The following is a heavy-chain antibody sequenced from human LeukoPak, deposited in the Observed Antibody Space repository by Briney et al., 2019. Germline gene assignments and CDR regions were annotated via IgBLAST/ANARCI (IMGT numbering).Heavy chain of an antibody. CDR3: ASASSHRIAAGGDY. CDR1: GFTFSNYW. D-gene: IGHD6-13*01. Sequence: GGSLRLSCAASGFTFSNYWMHWVRQAPGKGLVWVSRIKSDGSSRNYADSVKGRFTISRDNAKNTVYLQMNSLRAEDTAVYYCASASSHRIAAGGDYWGQGTLVTVSS. CDR2: IKSDGSSR. J-gene: IGHJ4*02. V-gene: IGHV3-74*01.